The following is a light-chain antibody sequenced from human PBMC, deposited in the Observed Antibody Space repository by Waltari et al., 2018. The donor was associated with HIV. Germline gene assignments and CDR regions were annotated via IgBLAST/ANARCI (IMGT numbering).Light chain of an antibody. CDR2: QDN. J-gene: IGLJ2*01. CDR1: ALGYTF. CDR3: QAWVSRTAWVI. V-gene: IGLV3-1*01. Sequence: SYDLAQPPSVSVSPGQTASITCSGDALGYTFAYWYQQRPGQSPLLIIYQDNRRPSGIPDRFSGSHSGNAATLTISETQAMDEADYFCQAWVSRTAWVIFGGGTKLTVV.